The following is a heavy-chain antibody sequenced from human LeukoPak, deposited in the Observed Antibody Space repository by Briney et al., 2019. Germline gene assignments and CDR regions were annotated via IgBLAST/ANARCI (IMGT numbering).Heavy chain of an antibody. CDR3: AKAVAGTLDY. D-gene: IGHD6-19*01. CDR2: INDRGGST. V-gene: IGHV3-23*01. Sequence: GGSLRLSCAASGFIFSTYAMSWVRRAPGKGLEWVSAINDRGGSTYYADSVKGRFTISRDNSKNTLYLQMTSLRAEDTAVYYCAKAVAGTLDYWGQGTLVTVSS. J-gene: IGHJ4*02. CDR1: GFIFSTYA.